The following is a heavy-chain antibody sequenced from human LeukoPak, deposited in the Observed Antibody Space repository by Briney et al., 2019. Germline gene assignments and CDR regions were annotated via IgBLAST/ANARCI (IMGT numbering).Heavy chain of an antibody. J-gene: IGHJ4*02. CDR3: ARGAYYYED. V-gene: IGHV3-23*01. CDR1: GFTFSNYA. Sequence: GGSLRLSCAASGFTFSNYAMSWVRQAPGKGLEWVSGISGSGGSTYYADSVKGRFTISRDNAKNSLYLQMNSLRAEDTAVYYCARGAYYYEDWGQGTLVTVSS. CDR2: ISGSGGST. D-gene: IGHD3-22*01.